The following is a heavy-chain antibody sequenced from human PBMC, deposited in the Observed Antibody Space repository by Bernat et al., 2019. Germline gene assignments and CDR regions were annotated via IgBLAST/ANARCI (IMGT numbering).Heavy chain of an antibody. CDR3: AKPLDAFDI. CDR1: GFTFSSYG. Sequence: QVQLVESGGGVVQPGRSLRLSCAASGFTFSSYGMHWVRQAPGKGLEWVAVISYDGSNKYYADSVKGRFTISRDNSKNTLYLQMNSLRAEDTAVYYCAKPLDAFDIWGQGTMVTVSS. CDR2: ISYDGSNK. V-gene: IGHV3-30*18. J-gene: IGHJ3*02.